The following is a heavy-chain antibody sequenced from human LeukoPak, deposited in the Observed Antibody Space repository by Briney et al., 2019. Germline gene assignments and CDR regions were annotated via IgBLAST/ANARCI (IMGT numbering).Heavy chain of an antibody. CDR1: GGSISSGTYY. CDR2: IYTSGST. CDR3: ARASGEWFDP. V-gene: IGHV4-61*02. Sequence: SETLSLTCTVSGGSISSGTYYWSWIRQPAGKGLEWIGRIYTSGSTNYNPSLKSRVTMSVDTSKNQFSLKLSSVTAADTAVYYCARASGEWFDPWGQGTLVTVSS. J-gene: IGHJ5*02. D-gene: IGHD2-15*01.